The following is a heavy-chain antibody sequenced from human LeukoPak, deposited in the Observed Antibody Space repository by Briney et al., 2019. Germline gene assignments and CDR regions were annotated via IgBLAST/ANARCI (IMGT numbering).Heavy chain of an antibody. V-gene: IGHV3-20*04. CDR2: INWNGGST. CDR3: ARVAYSGSYWSDY. D-gene: IGHD1-26*01. J-gene: IGHJ4*02. CDR1: GFTFDAYG. Sequence: GGSLRLSCAASGFTFDAYGMTWVRQVPGKGLEWVSGINWNGGSTGYANSVKGRFTISRDNAKNSLYLQMNSLRAEDTALYYCARVAYSGSYWSDYWGQGTLVTVSS.